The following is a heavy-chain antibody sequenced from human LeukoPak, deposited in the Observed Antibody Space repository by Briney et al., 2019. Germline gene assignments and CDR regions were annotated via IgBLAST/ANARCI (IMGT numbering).Heavy chain of an antibody. CDR1: GFTFSSYA. CDR2: ISGSGGST. V-gene: IGHV3-23*01. D-gene: IGHD3-9*01. CDR3: AKERYDILTGYYDY. J-gene: IGHJ4*02. Sequence: GGSLRLSCAASGFTFSSYAMSWVRQAPGKGLEWASAISGSGGSTYYADSVKGRFTISRDNSKNTLYLQMNSLRAEDTAVYYCAKERYDILTGYYDYWGQGTLVTVSS.